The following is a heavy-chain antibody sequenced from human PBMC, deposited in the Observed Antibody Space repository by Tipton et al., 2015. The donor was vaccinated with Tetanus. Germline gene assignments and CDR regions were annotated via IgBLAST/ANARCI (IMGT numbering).Heavy chain of an antibody. CDR3: ARDRQLELGWFDP. D-gene: IGHD1-1*01. CDR1: GFTFSSYS. J-gene: IGHJ5*02. V-gene: IGHV3-48*01. CDR2: ISSSSSTI. Sequence: SLRLSCAASGFTFSSYSMNWVRQAPGKGLEWVSYISSSSSTIYYADSVKGRFTISRDNAKNSLYLQMNSLRAEDTAVYYCARDRQLELGWFDPWGQGTLVTVSS.